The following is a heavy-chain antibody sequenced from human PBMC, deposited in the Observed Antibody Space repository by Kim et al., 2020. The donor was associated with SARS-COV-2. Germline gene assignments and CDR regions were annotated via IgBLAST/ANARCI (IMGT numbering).Heavy chain of an antibody. J-gene: IGHJ3*02. D-gene: IGHD2-2*01. Sequence: GGSLRLSCAASGFTFSGYWMHWVRQAPGKGLVWVSRINNDGTSTNYADSVRGRFTISRDNAKNTLYLQMNSLRAEDTAVYYCARSEYCSSTSCLQATFDIWGQGTMVTVSS. CDR2: INNDGTST. CDR3: ARSEYCSSTSCLQATFDI. V-gene: IGHV3-74*01. CDR1: GFTFSGYW.